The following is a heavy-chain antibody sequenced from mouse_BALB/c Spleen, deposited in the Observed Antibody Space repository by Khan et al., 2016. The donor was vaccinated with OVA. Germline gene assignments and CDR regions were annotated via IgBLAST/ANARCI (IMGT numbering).Heavy chain of an antibody. J-gene: IGHJ2*01. CDR2: ITSGGSYT. CDR1: GFAFSSYS. D-gene: IGHD1-1*01. V-gene: IGHV5-6-4*01. CDR3: TRERNYYGSSCYVAH. Sequence: EVELVESGGGLVKPGGSLKLSCAASGFAFSSYSMSWVRQPPEKRLEWVATITSGGSYTYYPASVKGRFPISRDTAKNTLYLQMSSLKSEDTARYYGTRERNYYGSSCYVAHWGKGTTLTGSS.